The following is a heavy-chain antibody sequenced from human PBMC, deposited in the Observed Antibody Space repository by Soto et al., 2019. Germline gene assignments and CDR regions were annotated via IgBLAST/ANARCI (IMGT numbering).Heavy chain of an antibody. CDR1: GYTFTSYA. CDR2: INAGNGNT. Sequence: ASVKVSCKASGYTFTSYAMHWLRQAPGQRREWMGWINAGNGNTKYSQKFQGRVTITRDTSASTAYMELSSLRSEDTAVYYCARVYPVLSSDYYYGMDVWGQGTTVTVSS. J-gene: IGHJ6*02. CDR3: ARVYPVLSSDYYYGMDV. D-gene: IGHD3-16*02. V-gene: IGHV1-3*01.